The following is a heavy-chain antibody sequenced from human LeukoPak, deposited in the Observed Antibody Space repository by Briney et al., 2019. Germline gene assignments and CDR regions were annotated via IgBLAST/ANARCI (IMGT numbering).Heavy chain of an antibody. CDR2: IAHHGNNK. CDR1: GFTFSSSA. Sequence: PGGSLRLSCEASGFTFSSSAMHWVRQGPGKGLEWVVYIAHHGNNKYYADSVKGRFTISRDNSKGSLYLQMNSLRADDTAVYYCAKDGSWSCTDWGQGTLVRVSS. V-gene: IGHV3-30*02. CDR3: AKDGSWSCTD. J-gene: IGHJ4*02. D-gene: IGHD2-8*02.